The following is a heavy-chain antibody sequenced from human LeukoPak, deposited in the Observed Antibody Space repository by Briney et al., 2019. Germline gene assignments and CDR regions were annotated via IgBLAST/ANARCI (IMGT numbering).Heavy chain of an antibody. J-gene: IGHJ4*02. V-gene: IGHV3-7*03. Sequence: GGSLRLSCAGSGFTFSNSWMGWVRQAPGKGLEWVANVQHIGGETYYVDSVKGRFTISRDNAKNSLYLQMNSLRAEDTALYYCAKDDYYDSSGSFDYWGQGTLVTVSS. CDR2: VQHIGGET. CDR3: AKDDYYDSSGSFDY. CDR1: GFTFSNSW. D-gene: IGHD3-22*01.